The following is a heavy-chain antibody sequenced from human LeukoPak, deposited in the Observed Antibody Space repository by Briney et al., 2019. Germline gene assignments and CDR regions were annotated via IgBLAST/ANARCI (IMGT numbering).Heavy chain of an antibody. V-gene: IGHV4-59*08. CDR2: IAYTGST. CDR3: ARQVFGEGDSDYFDS. J-gene: IGHJ4*02. CDR1: GASISSSY. Sequence: SETLSLTCTVSGASISSSYWNWIRQPPGRRMEWIGFIAYTGSTTYNPSLKSRVTLALDASKDQFSLTLSSVTAAVTAVYYCARQVFGEGDSDYFDSWGQGTLVTVSS. D-gene: IGHD3-10*01.